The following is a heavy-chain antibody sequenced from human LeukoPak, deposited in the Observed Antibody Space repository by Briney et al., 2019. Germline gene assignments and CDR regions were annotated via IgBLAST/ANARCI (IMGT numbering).Heavy chain of an antibody. Sequence: SETLSLTCTVSGGSISSYYWSWIRQPPGKGLEWIGYIYDSGSTNYNPSLKSRVTISVDTSKNQFSLKLSSVTAADTAVYYCARVPRSYYYYYHMYVWGKGTTITVAS. CDR3: ARVPRSYYYYYHMYV. CDR1: GGSISSYY. V-gene: IGHV4-59*01. J-gene: IGHJ6*03. CDR2: IYDSGST.